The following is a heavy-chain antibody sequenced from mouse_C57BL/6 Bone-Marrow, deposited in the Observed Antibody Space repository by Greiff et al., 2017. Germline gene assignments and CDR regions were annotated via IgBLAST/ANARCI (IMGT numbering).Heavy chain of an antibody. J-gene: IGHJ4*01. CDR2: IYPGDGDT. CDR3: ARFTTVVARDYAMDY. V-gene: IGHV1-80*01. D-gene: IGHD1-1*01. Sequence: QVQLQQSGAELVKPGASVKISCKASGYAFSSYWMNWVKQRPGKGLEWIGQIYPGDGDTNYNGKFKGKATLTADKSSSTAYMQLSSLTSEDSAVYFCARFTTVVARDYAMDYWGQGTSVTVSS. CDR1: GYAFSSYW.